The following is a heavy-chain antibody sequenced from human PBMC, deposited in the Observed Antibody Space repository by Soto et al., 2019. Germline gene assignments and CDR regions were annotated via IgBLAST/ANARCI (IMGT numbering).Heavy chain of an antibody. CDR2: IYPGDSDT. CDR3: ATHRYSGSPSLDY. D-gene: IGHD1-26*01. CDR1: GYSFTIYW. Sequence: GESLKISCKGSGYSFTIYWIAWVRQMPGKGLEWMGIIYPGDSDTRYSPSFQGQVTISADKSISTAYLQWSSLKASDTAMYYCATHRYSGSPSLDYWGQGTLVTVSS. V-gene: IGHV5-51*01. J-gene: IGHJ4*02.